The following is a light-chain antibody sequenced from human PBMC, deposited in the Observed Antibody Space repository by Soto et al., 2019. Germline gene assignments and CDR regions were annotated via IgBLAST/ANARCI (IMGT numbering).Light chain of an antibody. Sequence: QSVLTQPPSVSGAPGQRVTISRAGSSSNIGAGYDVHWYQQLPGTAPKLLIYTNSNRPSGVSDRFSGSKSGTSASLAITGLQAEDEADYYCQSYDSSLSDVVFGGGTKLTVL. CDR2: TNS. J-gene: IGLJ2*01. CDR3: QSYDSSLSDVV. CDR1: SSNIGAGYD. V-gene: IGLV1-40*01.